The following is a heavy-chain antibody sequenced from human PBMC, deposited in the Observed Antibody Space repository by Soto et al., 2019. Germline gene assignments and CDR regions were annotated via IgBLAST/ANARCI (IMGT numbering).Heavy chain of an antibody. Sequence: EVQLLESGGGLVQPGGSLRLSCAASGFTFSSYAMRWVRQAPGKGLEWVSAISGSGGSMYYADSVKGRFTISRDNSKNTLYLQMKSLRAEDTAVYYCARRGSGSYYDYWGQGTLVNVSS. CDR2: ISGSGGSM. V-gene: IGHV3-23*01. D-gene: IGHD1-26*01. CDR1: GFTFSSYA. J-gene: IGHJ4*02. CDR3: ARRGSGSYYDY.